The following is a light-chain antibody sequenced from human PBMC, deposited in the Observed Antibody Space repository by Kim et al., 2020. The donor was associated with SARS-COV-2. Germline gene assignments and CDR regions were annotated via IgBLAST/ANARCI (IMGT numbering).Light chain of an antibody. V-gene: IGLV2-23*02. CDR3: CSYAGSSTV. J-gene: IGLJ2*01. CDR1: SSDVGSYNL. CDR2: EVS. Sequence: PGQSTIIACTRTSSDVGSYNLVSWYQQPPGKATKLMIYEVSKRPSGVSNRFSGSKSGNTASLTISGLQAEDEADYYCCSYAGSSTVFGGGTKLTVL.